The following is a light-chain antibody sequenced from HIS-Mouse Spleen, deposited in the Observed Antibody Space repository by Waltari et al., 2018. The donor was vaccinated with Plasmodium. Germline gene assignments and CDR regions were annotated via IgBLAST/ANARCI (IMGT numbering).Light chain of an antibody. J-gene: IGLJ2*01. CDR2: EGS. Sequence: QSALTQPASVSGSPGQSITITCTGTSSDVGSYNLFSWYQQHPGQAPKLMIYEGSKRTSGVSKRFSGSKSGNTASLTISGLQAEDEADYYCCSYAGSSTFVVFGGGTKLTVL. CDR3: CSYAGSSTFVV. V-gene: IGLV2-23*03. CDR1: SSDVGSYNL.